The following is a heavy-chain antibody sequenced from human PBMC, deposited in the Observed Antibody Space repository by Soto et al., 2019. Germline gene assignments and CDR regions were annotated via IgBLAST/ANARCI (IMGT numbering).Heavy chain of an antibody. Sequence: EVQMLESGGGLAQPGGSLRLSCEASGFTFSNYAMSWVRQAPGKGLEWVSAISGSGGSRYYADSVKGRFTISRDNSKNTLYLQINSLRAEDTAVYYCAKDKGSGYDYNDYWGQGTLVTVSS. CDR1: GFTFSNYA. D-gene: IGHD5-12*01. J-gene: IGHJ4*02. CDR3: AKDKGSGYDYNDY. CDR2: ISGSGGSR. V-gene: IGHV3-23*01.